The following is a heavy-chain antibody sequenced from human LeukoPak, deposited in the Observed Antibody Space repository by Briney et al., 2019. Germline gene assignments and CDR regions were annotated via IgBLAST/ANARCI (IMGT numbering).Heavy chain of an antibody. CDR2: IKPDGREK. V-gene: IGHV3-7*03. CDR1: GSTLSNYW. CDR3: ATMASNVFEY. J-gene: IGHJ4*02. D-gene: IGHD5-24*01. Sequence: GGSLRLSCEASGSTLSNYWITWVRQAPGKGLEWVANIKPDGREKYYMPSVKGRFTISRDSAKNSFHLQMNSLRAEDTAVYYCATMASNVFEYWGQGTLVTVSS.